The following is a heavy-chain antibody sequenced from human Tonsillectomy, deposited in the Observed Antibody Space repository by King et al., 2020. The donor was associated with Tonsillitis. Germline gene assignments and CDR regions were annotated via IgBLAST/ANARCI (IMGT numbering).Heavy chain of an antibody. D-gene: IGHD6-19*01. V-gene: IGHV1-18*04. CDR2: ISAYTGNT. J-gene: IGHJ6*02. CDR1: GYTFTSYG. Sequence: VQLVESGAEVKKPGASVKVSCKASGYTFTSYGISWVRQAPGQGLEWMGWISAYTGNTNYAQKLQGRVTMATDTSTSTAYMELRSLRSDDTAVYYCARGCGVYSPTFRSGCVGGMLRDYYYYVMDVWGQGTTVTVSS. CDR3: ARGCGVYSPTFRSGCVGGMLRDYYYYVMDV.